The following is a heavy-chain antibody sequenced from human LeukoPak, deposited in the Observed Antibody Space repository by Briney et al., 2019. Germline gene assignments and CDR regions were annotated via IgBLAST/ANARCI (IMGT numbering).Heavy chain of an antibody. Sequence: PSETLSLTCTVSGGSISGYYWSWIRQPAGKGLEWIGRIYTSGSTNYNPSLKSRVTMSVDTSKNQFSLKLSSVTAADTAVYYCARGVHLASRQAVHFDYWGQGTLVTVSS. J-gene: IGHJ4*02. CDR1: GGSISGYY. CDR3: ARGVHLASRQAVHFDY. CDR2: IYTSGST. V-gene: IGHV4-4*07. D-gene: IGHD2-15*01.